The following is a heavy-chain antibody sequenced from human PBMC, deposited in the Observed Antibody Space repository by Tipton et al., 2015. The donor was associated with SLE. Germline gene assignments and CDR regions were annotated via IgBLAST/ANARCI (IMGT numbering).Heavy chain of an antibody. CDR3: ARGYRGAFDAFDI. V-gene: IGHV4-59*01. Sequence: LRLSCTVSGGSISSYYWSWIRQPPGKGLEWIGYIYYSGSTNYNPSLKSRVTISVDTSKNQFSLKLSSVTAADTAVYYCARGYRGAFDAFDIWGQGTMVTVSS. CDR1: GGSISSYY. D-gene: IGHD3-10*01. CDR2: IYYSGST. J-gene: IGHJ3*02.